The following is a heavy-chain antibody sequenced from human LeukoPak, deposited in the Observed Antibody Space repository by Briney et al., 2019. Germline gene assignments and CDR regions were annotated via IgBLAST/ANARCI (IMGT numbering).Heavy chain of an antibody. CDR2: INPNSGGT. CDR1: GYTFTCYY. D-gene: IGHD2-2*01. V-gene: IGHV1-2*02. J-gene: IGHJ5*02. CDR3: ARERYQLLFHNWFDP. Sequence: ASVKVSCKASGYTFTCYYMHWVRQAPGQGLEWMGWINPNSGGTNYAQKFQGRVTMTRDTSISTAYMELSRLRSDDTAVYYCARERYQLLFHNWFDPWGQGTLVTVSS.